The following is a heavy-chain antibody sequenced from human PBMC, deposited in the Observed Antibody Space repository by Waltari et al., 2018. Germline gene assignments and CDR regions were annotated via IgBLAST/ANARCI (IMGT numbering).Heavy chain of an antibody. CDR3: ATAGEQWLVRGFDY. CDR1: GGTFSSYA. D-gene: IGHD6-19*01. CDR2: FDPEDGET. Sequence: QVQLVQSGAEVKKPGSSVKVSCKASGGTFSSYAISWVRQAPGKGLEWMGGFDPEDGETIYAQKFQGRVTMTEDTSTDTAYMELSSLRSEDTAVYYCATAGEQWLVRGFDYWGQGTLVTVSS. J-gene: IGHJ4*02. V-gene: IGHV1-24*01.